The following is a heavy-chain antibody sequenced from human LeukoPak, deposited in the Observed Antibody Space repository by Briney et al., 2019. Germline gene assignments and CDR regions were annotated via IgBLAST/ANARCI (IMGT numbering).Heavy chain of an antibody. D-gene: IGHD6-19*01. CDR1: GYTLTGSY. CDR3: ARDFGSSSAWYEFDY. CDR2: INPDSGVT. Sequence: APVKVSCKASGYTLTGSYIHWVRHAPGQGLEWRGWINPDSGVTKYAQNFQGRVTMTRDTSISTASMEMRSLKSDDTAVYYCARDFGSSSAWYEFDYWGQGTLVTVSS. J-gene: IGHJ4*02. V-gene: IGHV1-2*02.